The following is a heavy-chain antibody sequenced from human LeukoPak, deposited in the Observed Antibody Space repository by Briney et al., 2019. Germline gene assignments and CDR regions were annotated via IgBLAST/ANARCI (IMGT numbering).Heavy chain of an antibody. CDR3: ARDAKDIVVVVAAKAVRFDP. CDR1: GYTFTSYG. Sequence: ASVKVSCKASGYTFTSYGISWVRQAPGQGLEWMGGISASNGNTNYAQKFQGRVTMTTDTSTSTAYMELRSLRSDDTAVYYCARDAKDIVVVVAAKAVRFDPWGQGTLVTVSS. J-gene: IGHJ5*02. V-gene: IGHV1-18*01. CDR2: ISASNGNT. D-gene: IGHD2-15*01.